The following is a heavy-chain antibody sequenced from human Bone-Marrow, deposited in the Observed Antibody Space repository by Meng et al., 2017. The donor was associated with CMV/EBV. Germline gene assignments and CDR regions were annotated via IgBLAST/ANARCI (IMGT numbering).Heavy chain of an antibody. J-gene: IGHJ4*02. CDR2: ISSSSSTI. Sequence: LSLTCAVYGGSFSGYYWSWIRQPPGKGLEWVSYISSSSSTIYYADSVKGRFTISRDNAKNSLYLQMNSLRAEDTAVYYCARGSFTIFGVVPDYWGQGTLVTVSS. CDR1: GGSFSGYY. V-gene: IGHV3-11*04. CDR3: ARGSFTIFGVVPDY. D-gene: IGHD3-3*01.